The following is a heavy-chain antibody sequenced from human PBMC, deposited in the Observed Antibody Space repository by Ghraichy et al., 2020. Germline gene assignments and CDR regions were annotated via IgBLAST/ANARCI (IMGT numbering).Heavy chain of an antibody. V-gene: IGHV4-59*01. CDR1: GGSISSYY. Sequence: SETLSLTCTVSGGSISSYYWSWIRQPPGKGLEWIGYIYYSGSTNYNPSLKSRVTISVDTSKNQFSLKLGSVTAADTAVYYCAGIIAVAGLYYFDYWGQGTLVTVSS. CDR3: AGIIAVAGLYYFDY. J-gene: IGHJ4*02. D-gene: IGHD6-19*01. CDR2: IYYSGST.